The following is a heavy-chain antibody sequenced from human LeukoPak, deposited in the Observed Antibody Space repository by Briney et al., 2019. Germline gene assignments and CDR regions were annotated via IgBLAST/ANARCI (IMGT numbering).Heavy chain of an antibody. V-gene: IGHV3-30*04. D-gene: IGHD5-12*01. CDR3: ARGSGSGNGFDSVLGY. CDR2: ISYDGSNK. Sequence: GGSLRLSCAASGFTFSNYAIHWVRQAPDKGLEWVAVISYDGSNKYYADSVKGRFTISRDNSKNTLYLQMNSLRAEDTALYYCARGSGSGNGFDSVLGYWGQGTLVTVSS. CDR1: GFTFSNYA. J-gene: IGHJ4*02.